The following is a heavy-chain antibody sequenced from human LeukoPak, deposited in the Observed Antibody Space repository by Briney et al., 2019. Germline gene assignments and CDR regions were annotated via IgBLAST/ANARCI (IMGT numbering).Heavy chain of an antibody. CDR2: INAYNGKT. Sequence: ASVKVSCKASGYTFTSYGVSWVRQAPGQGLDWMGYINAYNGKTEYAQKFQGRVTMTTDTSTSTAYMELRSLRSDDTAVYYCARERVAIGWFDPWGQGTLVTVSS. V-gene: IGHV1-18*04. CDR3: ARERVAIGWFDP. D-gene: IGHD2-15*01. CDR1: GYTFTSYG. J-gene: IGHJ5*02.